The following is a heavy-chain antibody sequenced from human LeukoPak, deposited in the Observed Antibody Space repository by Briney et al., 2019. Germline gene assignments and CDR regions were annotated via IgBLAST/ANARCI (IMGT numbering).Heavy chain of an antibody. CDR2: IYYSGST. J-gene: IGHJ5*02. CDR1: GGSISNHY. V-gene: IGHV4-59*11. CDR3: AREGYGGYSNWFAP. Sequence: SETLSLTCTVSGGSISNHYWSWIRQPPGKGLEWIGYIYYSGSTNYNPSLKSRVTISVDMSKNQFSLKLSFVTSADTAVYNCAREGYGGYSNWFAPWGQGTLVTVSS. D-gene: IGHD3-22*01.